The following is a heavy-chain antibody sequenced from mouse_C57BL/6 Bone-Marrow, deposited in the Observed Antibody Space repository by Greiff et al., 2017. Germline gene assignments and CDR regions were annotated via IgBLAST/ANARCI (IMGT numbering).Heavy chain of an antibody. CDR1: GFNIKDDY. J-gene: IGHJ2*01. D-gene: IGHD2-4*01. CDR3: TTWGDYGFDD. V-gene: IGHV14-4*01. CDR2: IDPENGDT. Sequence: VQLQQSGAELVRPGASVKLSCTASGFNIKDDYMHWVKQRPEQGLEWIGWIDPENGDTEYASKFQGKATITADTSSNTAYLQLSSLTSEDTAVYYCTTWGDYGFDDWGQGTTLTVSS.